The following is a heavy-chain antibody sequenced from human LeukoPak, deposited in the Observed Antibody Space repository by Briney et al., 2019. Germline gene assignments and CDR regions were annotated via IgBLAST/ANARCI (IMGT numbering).Heavy chain of an antibody. V-gene: IGHV3-23*01. J-gene: IGHJ4*02. CDR3: AKDVNSSGYYLGFDY. CDR1: GFTFSTYA. CDR2: ISGGGDK. D-gene: IGHD3-22*01. Sequence: GGSLRLSCAASGFTFSTYAMSWFRQAPGKGLEGFTTISGGGDKQYADHVKGRFTVSRDDSKNTLYLQMNSLRAEDTALYYCAKDVNSSGYYLGFDYWGQGTLVTVSS.